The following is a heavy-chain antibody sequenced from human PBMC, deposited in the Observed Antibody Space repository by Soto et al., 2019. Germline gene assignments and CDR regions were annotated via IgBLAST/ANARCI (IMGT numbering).Heavy chain of an antibody. CDR2: IYHSGST. J-gene: IGHJ4*02. CDR3: ASSHAGAHITAAVH. D-gene: IGHD6-13*01. Sequence: QLQLQESGSGLVKPSQTLSLTCAVSGGSISSGGYSWSWIRQPPGKGLEWIGYIYHSGSTYYNPSLKSRVTRSVYRSKNQFSLKLSSVTAADTAVYYCASSHAGAHITAAVHWGQGTLVTVSS. CDR1: GGSISSGGYS. V-gene: IGHV4-30-2*01.